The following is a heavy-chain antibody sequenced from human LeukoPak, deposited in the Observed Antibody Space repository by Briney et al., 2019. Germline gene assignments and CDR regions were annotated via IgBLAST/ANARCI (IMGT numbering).Heavy chain of an antibody. V-gene: IGHV3-23*01. CDR1: GFIFSSYA. Sequence: GGSLRLSCAASGFIFSSYAMTWVRQAPGKGLEWVSGISTSGDSTYYADSVKGRFTISRDNSKSTLYLQMNSLRAEDTAVYYCAKVGRWPKYFDYWGQGTLVTVSS. CDR3: AKVGRWPKYFDY. J-gene: IGHJ4*02. D-gene: IGHD4-23*01. CDR2: ISTSGDST.